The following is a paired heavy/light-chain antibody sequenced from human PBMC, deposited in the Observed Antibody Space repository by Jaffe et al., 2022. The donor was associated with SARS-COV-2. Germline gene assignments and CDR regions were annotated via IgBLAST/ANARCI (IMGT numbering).Light chain of an antibody. CDR2: SND. J-gene: IGLJ3*02. CDR3: AAWDDGLNGWV. Sequence: QSVLTQPPSASGTPGQRVTISCSGSSSNIGGNSVNWYQQLPGTAPKLLIYSNDQRPSGVLDRFSGSKSGTSASLAISGLQSEDEADYYCAAWDDGLNGWVFGGGTKLTVL. V-gene: IGLV1-44*01. CDR1: SSNIGGNS.
Heavy chain of an antibody. V-gene: IGHV3-48*02. CDR3: ARVYGDQGGWGF. J-gene: IGHJ4*02. D-gene: IGHD4-17*01. CDR2: ISPGGTTI. CDR1: GFTFSGYS. Sequence: EVQLVESGGGLVQPGGSLRLSCAASGFTFSGYSMNWVRQAPGKGLEWISYISPGGTTIYYADSVKGRFTISRDSAKNSLFLQMNSLRDEDSAVYYCARVYGDQGGWGFWGQGTLVTVSS.